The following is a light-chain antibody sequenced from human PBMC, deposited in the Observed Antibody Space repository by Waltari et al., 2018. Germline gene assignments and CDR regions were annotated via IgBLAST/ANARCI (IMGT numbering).Light chain of an antibody. Sequence: DIQMTQSPSSLSASVGDSGTITCRASQSISSYLNWYQQKPGKAPKLLIYAASSLQSGVPSRFSGSGSETDFTLTISSLQPEDFATYYCQQSYSTPWTFGQETKVEIK. CDR3: QQSYSTPWT. CDR2: AAS. CDR1: QSISSY. V-gene: IGKV1-39*01. J-gene: IGKJ1*01.